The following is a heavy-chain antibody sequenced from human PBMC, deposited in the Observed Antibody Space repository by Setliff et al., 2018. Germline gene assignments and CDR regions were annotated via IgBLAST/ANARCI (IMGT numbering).Heavy chain of an antibody. V-gene: IGHV4-59*08. CDR2: IYHSGST. CDR3: ARIHLVVAAIDY. D-gene: IGHD2-15*01. J-gene: IGHJ4*02. CDR1: GGSISSHY. Sequence: PSETLSLTCTVSGGSISSHYWSWIRQPPGKGLEWIGSIYHSGSTYYNPSLKSRVTISVDTSKNQFSLKLSSVTAADTAVYYCARIHLVVAAIDYWGQGTLVTVSS.